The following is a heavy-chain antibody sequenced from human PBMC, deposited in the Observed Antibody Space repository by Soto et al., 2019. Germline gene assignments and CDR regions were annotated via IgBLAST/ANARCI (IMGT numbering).Heavy chain of an antibody. V-gene: IGHV3-21*06. CDR1: GFMFGSHT. J-gene: IGHJ5*02. CDR3: AREVVGPTTNWFDP. CDR2: ISSVSSYI. Sequence: EVQLVESGGGLVKPGGSLRLSCAASGFMFGSHTMTWVRQAPGKGLEWVASISSVSSYIYDADSVKGRFTISRDNAKDSLYLQMDSLRAEDTAVYFCAREVVGPTTNWFDPWGQGTLVTVSS. D-gene: IGHD1-26*01.